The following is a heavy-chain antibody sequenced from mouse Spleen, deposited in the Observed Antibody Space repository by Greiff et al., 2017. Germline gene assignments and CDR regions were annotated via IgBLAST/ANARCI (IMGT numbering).Heavy chain of an antibody. CDR3: ARRNLLGYFDV. J-gene: IGHJ1*01. CDR2: INPSNGGT. D-gene: IGHD1-1*01. CDR1: GYTFTSYW. V-gene: IGHV1-53*01. Sequence: QVHVKQPGAELVKPGASVKLSCKASGYTFTSYWMHWVKQRPGQGLEWIGNINPSNGGTNYNEKFKSKATLTVDKSSSTAYMQLSSLTSEDSAVYYCARRNLLGYFDVWGAGTTVTVSS.